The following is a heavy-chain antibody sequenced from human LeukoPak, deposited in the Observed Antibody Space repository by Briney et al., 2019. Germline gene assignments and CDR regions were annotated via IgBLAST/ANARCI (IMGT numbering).Heavy chain of an antibody. J-gene: IGHJ4*02. Sequence: SLRLSCAASGFTFDDYAMHWVRQAPGKGLEWVSGISWNSGSIGYADSVKGRFTISRDNAKNSLYLQMNSLRAEDTAVYYCARTPWGSLDYWGQGTLVTVSS. D-gene: IGHD7-27*01. CDR2: ISWNSGSI. CDR1: GFTFDDYA. V-gene: IGHV3-9*01. CDR3: ARTPWGSLDY.